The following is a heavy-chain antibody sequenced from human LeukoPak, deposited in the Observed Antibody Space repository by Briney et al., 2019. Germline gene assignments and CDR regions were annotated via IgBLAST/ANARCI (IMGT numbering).Heavy chain of an antibody. CDR1: GGSISSGGYY. J-gene: IGHJ3*02. V-gene: IGHV4-31*03. CDR3: ARLRGYSGSPGPDAFDI. Sequence: PSQTLSLTCTVSGGSISSGGYYWSWIRQHPGKGLEWIGYIYYSGSTYYNPSLKSRVTISVDTSKNQFSLKLSSVTAADTAVYYCARLRGYSGSPGPDAFDIWGQGTMVTVSS. CDR2: IYYSGST. D-gene: IGHD1-26*01.